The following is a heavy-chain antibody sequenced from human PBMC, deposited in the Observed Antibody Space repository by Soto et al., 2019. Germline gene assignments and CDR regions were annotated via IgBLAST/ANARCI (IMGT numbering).Heavy chain of an antibody. V-gene: IGHV4-31*03. D-gene: IGHD3-3*01. CDR3: ARARTPYDFRRVENWFDP. CDR2: IYYSGST. Sequence: PSETLSLTCTVSGGSISSGGYYWSWIRQHPGKGLEWIGYIYYSGSTYYNPSLKSRVTISVDTSKNQFSLKLSSVTAADTAVYYCARARTPYDFRRVENWFDPWRQGTLVTVSS. J-gene: IGHJ5*02. CDR1: GGSISSGGYY.